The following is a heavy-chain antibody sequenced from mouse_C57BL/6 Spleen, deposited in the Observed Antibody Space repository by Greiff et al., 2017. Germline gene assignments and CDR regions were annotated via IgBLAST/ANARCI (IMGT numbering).Heavy chain of an antibody. CDR2: IRNKANGYTT. CDR1: GFTFTDYY. Sequence: EVKLMESGGGLVQPGGSLSLSCAASGFTFTDYYMSWVRQPPGKALEWLGFIRNKANGYTTEYSASVKGRFTISRDNSQSILYLQMNALRAEDSATYYCARSLYDYDLDYWGQGTTLTVSS. CDR3: ARSLYDYDLDY. V-gene: IGHV7-3*01. D-gene: IGHD2-4*01. J-gene: IGHJ2*01.